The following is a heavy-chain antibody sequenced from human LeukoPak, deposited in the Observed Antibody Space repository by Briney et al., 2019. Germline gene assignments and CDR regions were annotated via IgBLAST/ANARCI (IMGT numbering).Heavy chain of an antibody. V-gene: IGHV3-66*01. CDR1: GFTGSTSY. D-gene: IGHD5-24*01. CDR2: LYVGGGS. J-gene: IGHJ4*02. Sequence: GGSLRLSCAASGFTGSTSYMAWVRQAPGKGLEWVSVLYVGGGSYYADSVRGRFIISRDISKDTVYLQMNSLRGEDTAVYYCARVQTIAGLFSWYWGQGNVVTVSS. CDR3: ARVQTIAGLFSWY.